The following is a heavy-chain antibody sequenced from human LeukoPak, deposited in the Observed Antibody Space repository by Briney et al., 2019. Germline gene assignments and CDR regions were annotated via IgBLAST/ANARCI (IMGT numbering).Heavy chain of an antibody. Sequence: PSETLSLTCTVSGGSISSHYWSWIRQPPGKGLEWIGYIFYSGSTKYNPSLKSRVTFSLDTSKNQFSLTMTSVTAADTAVYYCARDYSEYGGYDFLYWGQGTLVTVSS. D-gene: IGHD5-12*01. CDR3: ARDYSEYGGYDFLY. CDR2: IFYSGST. V-gene: IGHV4-59*11. J-gene: IGHJ4*02. CDR1: GGSISSHY.